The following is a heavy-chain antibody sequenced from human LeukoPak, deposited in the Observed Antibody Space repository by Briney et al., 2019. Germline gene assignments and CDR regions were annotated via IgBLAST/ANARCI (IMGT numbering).Heavy chain of an antibody. V-gene: IGHV3-23*01. CDR1: GFTFSSYA. J-gene: IGHJ4*02. D-gene: IGHD2-2*02. Sequence: GGSLRLSCAASGFTFSSYAMSWVRQAPGKGLEWVSAISGSGGSTYYADSVKGRFTISRDNSKNTLYLQMYSRRAAHTAVYYCANLSLHCSSTSCYTFDYWGQGTLVTVSS. CDR3: ANLSLHCSSTSCYTFDY. CDR2: ISGSGGST.